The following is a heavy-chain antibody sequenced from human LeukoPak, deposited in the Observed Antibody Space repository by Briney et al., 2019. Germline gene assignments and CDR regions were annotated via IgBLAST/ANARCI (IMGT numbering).Heavy chain of an antibody. V-gene: IGHV3-30-3*01. D-gene: IGHD2-21*01. J-gene: IGHJ6*03. CDR2: ISYDGSNK. CDR3: AKEVIAHYYYYYMDV. Sequence: PGGSLRLSCTASGFTISSYAMHWVRQAPGKGLEWVAVISYDGSNKYYADSVKGRFTISRDNSKNTLYLQMNSLRAEDTAVYYCAKEVIAHYYYYYMDVWGKGTTVTVSS. CDR1: GFTISSYA.